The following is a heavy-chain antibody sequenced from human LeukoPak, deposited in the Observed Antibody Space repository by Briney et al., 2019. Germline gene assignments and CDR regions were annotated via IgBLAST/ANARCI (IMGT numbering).Heavy chain of an antibody. V-gene: IGHV3-48*03. Sequence: GGSLRLSCAASGFTFSSYEMNWARQAAGKGLKWVSYISSSGSTIYYADSVKGRFTISRDNAKNSLYLQMNSLRAEDTAVYYCAELGITMIGGVWGKGTTVTISS. CDR2: ISSSGSTI. J-gene: IGHJ6*04. CDR3: AELGITMIGGV. CDR1: GFTFSSYE. D-gene: IGHD3-10*02.